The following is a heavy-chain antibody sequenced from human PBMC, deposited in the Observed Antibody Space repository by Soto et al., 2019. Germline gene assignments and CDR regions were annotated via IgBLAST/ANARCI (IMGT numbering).Heavy chain of an antibody. J-gene: IGHJ4*02. CDR1: GFTFSSYA. V-gene: IGHV3-30-3*01. Sequence: GGSLRLSCAASGFTFSSYAMHWVRQAPGKGLEWVAVISYDGSNKYYADSVKGRFTISRDNSKNTLYLQMNSLRAEDTAVYYCARDSNIHNYFDYWGQGTLVTVSS. CDR2: ISYDGSNK. D-gene: IGHD2-15*01. CDR3: ARDSNIHNYFDY.